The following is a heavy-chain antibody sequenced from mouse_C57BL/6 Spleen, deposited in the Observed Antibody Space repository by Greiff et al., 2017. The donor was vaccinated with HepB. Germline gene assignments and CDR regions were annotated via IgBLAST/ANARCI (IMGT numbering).Heavy chain of an antibody. V-gene: IGHV1-50*01. CDR2: IDPSDSYT. CDR1: GYTFTSYW. J-gene: IGHJ2*01. CDR3: ARYIHYYGSSRYYFDY. D-gene: IGHD1-1*01. Sequence: QVQLQQPGAELVKPGASVKLSCKASGYTFTSYWMQWVKQRPGQGLEWIGEIDPSDSYTNYNQKFKGKATLTVDTSSIKAYMQLSSLTSEDSAVYYCARYIHYYGSSRYYFDYWGQGTTLTVSS.